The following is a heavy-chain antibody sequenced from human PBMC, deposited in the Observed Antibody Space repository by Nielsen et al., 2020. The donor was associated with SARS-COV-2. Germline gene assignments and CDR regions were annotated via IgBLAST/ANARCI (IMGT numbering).Heavy chain of an antibody. CDR1: GGSFSGYY. CDR2: INHSGST. Sequence: SETLSLTCAVYGGSFSGYYWSWIRQPPGKGLEWIGEINHSGSTNYNPSLKSRVTISVDTSRNQFSLKLSSVTAADTAVYYCARGLDLWGQGTRVTVSS. V-gene: IGHV4-34*01. CDR3: ARGLDL. J-gene: IGHJ4*02.